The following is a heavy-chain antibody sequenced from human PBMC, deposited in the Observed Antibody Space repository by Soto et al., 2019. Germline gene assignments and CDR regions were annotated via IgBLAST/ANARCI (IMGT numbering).Heavy chain of an antibody. CDR3: ARPIVGSYGVAFWYFDY. Sequence: PGESLKISCKGSGYSFTSYWIGWVRQMPGKGLEWMGIIYPGDSDTRYSPSFQGQVTISADKSIGTAYLQWSSLKASDTAMYYCARPIVGSYGVAFWYFDYWGQGTLVTVSS. CDR1: GYSFTSYW. CDR2: IYPGDSDT. J-gene: IGHJ4*02. V-gene: IGHV5-51*01. D-gene: IGHD1-26*01.